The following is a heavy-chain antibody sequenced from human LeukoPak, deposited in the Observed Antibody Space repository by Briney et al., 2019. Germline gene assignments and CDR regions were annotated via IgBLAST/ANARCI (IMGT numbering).Heavy chain of an antibody. CDR2: ISYDGSNK. CDR3: ASQRGPYRTSVFDY. Sequence: GGSLRLSCAASGFTFSSYAMHWVRQAPGKGLEWVAVISYDGSNKYYADSVKGRFTISRDNSKNTLYLQMNSLRAEDTAVYYCASQRGPYRTSVFDYWGQGTLVTVSS. J-gene: IGHJ4*02. V-gene: IGHV3-30-3*01. CDR1: GFTFSSYA. D-gene: IGHD3-16*01.